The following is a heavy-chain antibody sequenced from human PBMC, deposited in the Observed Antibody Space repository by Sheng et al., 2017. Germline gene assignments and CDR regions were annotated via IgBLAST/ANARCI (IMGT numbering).Heavy chain of an antibody. D-gene: IGHD3-9*01. Sequence: QLQLQESGPGLVKPSETLSLDLHCLVVTPSAVQHSPGPGSASPQERNWSGLRASKYSGNTFYNPSLNSRVTTSMDTSKNQFSLRVNSVTAADTAVYYCARLSPDWAGPQFDYWGQGTLVAVSS. CDR1: VTPSAVQHSP. CDR3: ARLSPDWAGPQFDY. V-gene: IGHV4-39*01. J-gene: IGHJ4*02. CDR2: SKYSGNT.